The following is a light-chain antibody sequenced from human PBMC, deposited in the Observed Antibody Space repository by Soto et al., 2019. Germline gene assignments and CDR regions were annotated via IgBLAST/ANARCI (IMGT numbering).Light chain of an antibody. Sequence: QSALTQPASVSGSPGQSITISCTGTSIDVGSHNFVSRHQQHPGKAAKFMIYGVNDRPSGVSNRFSGSKSGNTASLTISGLQAEDEADYYCSSSTSTNTWVFGGGTKLSVL. CDR1: SIDVGSHNF. CDR2: GVN. CDR3: SSSTSTNTWV. V-gene: IGLV2-14*01. J-gene: IGLJ3*02.